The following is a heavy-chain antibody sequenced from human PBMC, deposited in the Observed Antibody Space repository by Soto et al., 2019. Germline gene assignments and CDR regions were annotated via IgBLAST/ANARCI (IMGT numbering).Heavy chain of an antibody. V-gene: IGHV3-23*01. CDR1: GGKCINFG. CDR2: ITETGGDT. D-gene: IGHD1-1*01. J-gene: IGHJ6*02. Sequence: LGISWRGAGGKCINFGGRCVRKNPGKGLEWVSTITETGGDTYYTDSVKGRFTIYRDNSKNTLYLQMNSMRAEDTALYYSTQESHDRHHMDVWGQAPTVTVPS. CDR3: TQESHDRHHMDV.